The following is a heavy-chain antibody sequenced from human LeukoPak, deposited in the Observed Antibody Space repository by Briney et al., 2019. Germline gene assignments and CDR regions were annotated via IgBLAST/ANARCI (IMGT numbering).Heavy chain of an antibody. D-gene: IGHD6-13*01. CDR2: IYYSGST. J-gene: IGHJ4*02. CDR3: ARVGGYNVRAQQLVRKWYYFDY. V-gene: IGHV4-31*03. CDR1: GGSISSGGYY. Sequence: SETLSLTCTVSGGSISSGGYYWRWIRQHPGKGLEWIGYIYYSGSTYYNPSLKSRVTISVDTSKNQFSLKLSSVTAADTAVYYCARVGGYNVRAQQLVRKWYYFDYWGQGTLVTVSS.